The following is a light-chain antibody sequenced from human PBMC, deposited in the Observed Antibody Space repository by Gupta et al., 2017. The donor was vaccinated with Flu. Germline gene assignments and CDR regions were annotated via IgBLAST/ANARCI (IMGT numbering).Light chain of an antibody. CDR2: EVS. V-gene: IGLV2-14*01. J-gene: IGLJ1*01. CDR1: SSDIGGYNN. Sequence: QSALTQPASVSGSPGQSITISCTVTSSDIGGYNNVSWYQHHPGKAPKLLIYEVSNRPSGFSNRFSGSKSGNTASLSISGLQAEDEADYYCSSYTSNSALYVFGTGTKVTVL. CDR3: SSYTSNSALYV.